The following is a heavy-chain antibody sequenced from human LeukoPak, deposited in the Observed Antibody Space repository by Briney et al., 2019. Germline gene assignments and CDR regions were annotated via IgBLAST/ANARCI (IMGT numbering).Heavy chain of an antibody. Sequence: PGGSLRLSCAASGFTFSNYFMNWVRQAPGKGLDWVSAISSTSSYIYYADSVKGRFTISRDNAKNSLYLQMNSLRAEDTAAYYCARGLCGGDCYSDWGQGTLVTVS. CDR3: ARGLCGGDCYSD. CDR2: ISSTSSYI. V-gene: IGHV3-21*01. CDR1: GFTFSNYF. D-gene: IGHD2-21*02. J-gene: IGHJ4*02.